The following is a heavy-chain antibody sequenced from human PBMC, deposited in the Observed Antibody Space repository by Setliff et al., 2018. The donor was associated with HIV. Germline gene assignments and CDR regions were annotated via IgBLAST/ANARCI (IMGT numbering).Heavy chain of an antibody. D-gene: IGHD6-13*01. CDR1: GGTVSRLT. J-gene: IGHJ4*02. CDR2: LIAMYGTA. V-gene: IGHV1-69*13. CDR3: ASCEGIQKWPFDY. Sequence: ASVKVSCKASGGTVSRLTFGWVRQVPGQGLECMGGLIAMYGTANYAQKFQGRVTMTADDSMNTAYMELSSLRSEDTAMYFCASCEGIQKWPFDYWGQGTLVTVSS.